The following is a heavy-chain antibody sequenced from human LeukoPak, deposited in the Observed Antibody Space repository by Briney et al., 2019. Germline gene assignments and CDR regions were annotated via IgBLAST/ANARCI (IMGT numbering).Heavy chain of an antibody. D-gene: IGHD3-10*01. Sequence: PSETLSLTCAVYGGSFSGYYRSWIRQPPGKGLEWIGEINHSGSTNYNPSLKSRVTISVDTSKNQFSLKLSSVTAADTAVYYCARGQGDTYYMDVWGKGTTVTVSS. CDR2: INHSGST. V-gene: IGHV4-34*01. J-gene: IGHJ6*03. CDR3: ARGQGDTYYMDV. CDR1: GGSFSGYY.